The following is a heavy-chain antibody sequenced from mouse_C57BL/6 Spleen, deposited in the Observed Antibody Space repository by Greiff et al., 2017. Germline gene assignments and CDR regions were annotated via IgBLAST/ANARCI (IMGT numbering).Heavy chain of an antibody. J-gene: IGHJ4*01. D-gene: IGHD1-1*01. CDR1: GFTFSSYA. CDR3: TREDYGSSYGYAMDY. Sequence: EVQVVESGEGLVKPGGSLKLSCAASGFTFSSYAMSWVRQTPEKRLEWVAYISSGGDYIYYADTVKGRFTISRDNARNTLYLQMSSLKSEDTAMYYCTREDYGSSYGYAMDYWGQGTSVTVSS. V-gene: IGHV5-9-1*02. CDR2: ISSGGDYI.